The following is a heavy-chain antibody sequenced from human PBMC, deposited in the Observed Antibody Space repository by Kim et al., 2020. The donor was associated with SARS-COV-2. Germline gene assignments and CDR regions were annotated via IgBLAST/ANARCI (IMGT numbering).Heavy chain of an antibody. J-gene: IGHJ5*02. D-gene: IGHD5-12*01. Sequence: GGSLRLSCSASGITFRNYAFHWVRQAPGGGLEYVSAISSNGNITSYSNSVKGRFTISRDNSKNTMFLQMTSLIPEYTGVYYCFQDYSGYAWGQGTLVTVS. CDR1: GITFRNYA. V-gene: IGHV3-64D*06. CDR3: FQDYSGYA. CDR2: ISSNGNIT.